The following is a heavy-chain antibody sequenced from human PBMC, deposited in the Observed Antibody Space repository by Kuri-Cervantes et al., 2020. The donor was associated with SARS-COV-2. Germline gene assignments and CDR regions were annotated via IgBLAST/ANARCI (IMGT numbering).Heavy chain of an antibody. CDR1: GFTVSSNY. CDR2: IYSGGST. J-gene: IGHJ4*02. Sequence: GGSLRLSCAASGFTVSSNYMSWVRQAPGKGLEWVSVIYSGGSTYYADSVKGRFTISRDNPKNTLYLQMNSLRAEDTAVYYCARDLGTIQGRDYWGQGTLVTVSS. D-gene: IGHD1-1*01. V-gene: IGHV3-66*02. CDR3: ARDLGTIQGRDY.